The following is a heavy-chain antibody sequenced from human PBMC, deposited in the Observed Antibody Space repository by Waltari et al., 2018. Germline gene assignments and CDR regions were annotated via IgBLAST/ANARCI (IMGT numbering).Heavy chain of an antibody. Sequence: EVQLVESGGGLVQPGGSLRLSCAASGFALSSYDMHWVGQATGKGLEWVSSICTADDTYHAGSVKGRFTISRENAKNSLQLQMNALRAEDTAVYYCARGGTVTDFDYWGHGTLVIVSS. J-gene: IGHJ4*01. CDR3: ARGGTVTDFDY. CDR1: GFALSSYD. V-gene: IGHV3-13*01. D-gene: IGHD4-17*01. CDR2: ICTADDT.